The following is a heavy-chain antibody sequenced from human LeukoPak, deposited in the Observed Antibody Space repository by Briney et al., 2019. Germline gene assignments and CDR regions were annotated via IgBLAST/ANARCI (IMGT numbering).Heavy chain of an antibody. Sequence: PSETLSLTCTVSGGSISSYYWSWIRQHPGKGLEWIGYICYSGSTYYNPSLKSRVTISVDTSKNQFSLKLSSVTAADTAVYYCARDREDYESYWYFDLWGRGTLVTVSS. D-gene: IGHD3-22*01. CDR1: GGSISSYY. CDR3: ARDREDYESYWYFDL. V-gene: IGHV4-59*06. CDR2: ICYSGST. J-gene: IGHJ2*01.